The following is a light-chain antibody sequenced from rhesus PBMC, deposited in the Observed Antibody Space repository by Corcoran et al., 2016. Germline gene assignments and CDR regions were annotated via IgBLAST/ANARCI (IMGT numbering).Light chain of an antibody. V-gene: IGKV1-32*02. CDR2: LVN. CDR3: QRSTSNPHT. Sequence: DIQMSHTPSHLSASVGTHVTITCRASQAISRYLNWYQQKPWIAPTLLLYLVNSLVSGVPSRFSGSGSGTTFTLTVSSLQPESFATYTCQRSTSNPHTFGGGTKVE. CDR1: QAISRY. J-gene: IGKJ4*01.